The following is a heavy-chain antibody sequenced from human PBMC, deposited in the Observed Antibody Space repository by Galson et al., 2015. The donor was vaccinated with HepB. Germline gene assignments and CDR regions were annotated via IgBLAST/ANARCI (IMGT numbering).Heavy chain of an antibody. D-gene: IGHD1-26*01. CDR1: GFTFSDYY. CDR3: AREYSGSYYFQSSYFDY. V-gene: IGHV3-11*06. CDR2: ISSSSSYT. Sequence: SLRLSCAASGFTFSDYYMSWIRQAPGKGLEWVSYISSSSSYTNYADSVKGRFTISRDNAKNSLYLQMNSLRAEDTAVYYCAREYSGSYYFQSSYFDYWGQGTLVTVSS. J-gene: IGHJ4*02.